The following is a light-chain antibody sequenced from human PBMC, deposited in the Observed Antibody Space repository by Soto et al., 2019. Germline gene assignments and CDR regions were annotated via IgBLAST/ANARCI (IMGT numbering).Light chain of an antibody. CDR3: QQSYSPPLT. CDR1: QTISNY. Sequence: DIQMTQSPSSLSASVGARDTITCRASQTISNYLCCYQQKAGKAPNLLIYAASTLQTGVTSRFSGSGSWTYFTLTISSLQPEDFAIYYYQQSYSPPLTFGQGTKVDIK. V-gene: IGKV1-39*01. J-gene: IGKJ1*01. CDR2: AAS.